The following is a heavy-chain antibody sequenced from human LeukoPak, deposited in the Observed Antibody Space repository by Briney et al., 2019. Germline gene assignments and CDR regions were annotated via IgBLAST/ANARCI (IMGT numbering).Heavy chain of an antibody. CDR2: ISTSSSTI. CDR1: GFTFSSYS. Sequence: GGSLRLSCAASGFTFSSYSMNWVRQAPGKGLEWVSYISTSSSTIYYADSVRGRFTISRDNAKHSLCLQMNSLRDEDTAVYYCARGPVAGTPYYYYYYMDVWGKGTTVTVSS. J-gene: IGHJ6*03. V-gene: IGHV3-48*02. D-gene: IGHD6-19*01. CDR3: ARGPVAGTPYYYYYYMDV.